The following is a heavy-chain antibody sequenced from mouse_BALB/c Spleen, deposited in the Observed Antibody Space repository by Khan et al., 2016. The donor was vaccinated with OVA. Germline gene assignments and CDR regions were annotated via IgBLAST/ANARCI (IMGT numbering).Heavy chain of an antibody. Sequence: QVQLKQSGPGLVAPSQSLSITCTVSGFSLTSYGVSWVRQPPGKGLEWLGVIWGDGSTNYHSALISRLIISKDNSQSQVFLHLNRLQTEDTSTYYCAKFTPDYYSLDYWGQGTSVTVSS. V-gene: IGHV2-3*01. CDR3: AKFTPDYYSLDY. D-gene: IGHD1-1*01. CDR1: GFSLTSYG. CDR2: IWGDGST. J-gene: IGHJ4*01.